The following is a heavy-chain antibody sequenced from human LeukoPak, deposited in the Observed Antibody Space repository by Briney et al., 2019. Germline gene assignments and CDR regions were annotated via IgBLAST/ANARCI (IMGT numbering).Heavy chain of an antibody. CDR1: GDSISNFY. J-gene: IGHJ6*02. D-gene: IGHD2-15*01. CDR2: VYSSGST. V-gene: IGHV4-4*07. CDR3: ARDFWRVVAATGEYYYYGMDV. Sequence: SETLSLTCTVSGDSISNFYWSWIRQPAEKGLEWIGRVYSSGSTNYNPSLKSRVSMSVDTSKNPYSLRLISVTAADTAVYYCARDFWRVVAATGEYYYYGMDVWGQGTTVTVSS.